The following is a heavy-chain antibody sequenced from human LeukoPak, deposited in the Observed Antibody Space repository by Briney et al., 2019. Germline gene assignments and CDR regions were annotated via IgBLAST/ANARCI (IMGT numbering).Heavy chain of an antibody. CDR3: ARGRETTIANYYYYYIDV. CDR1: GDSVSSNSAA. CDR2: TYYRSKWYN. V-gene: IGHV6-1*01. Sequence: PSQTLSLTCAISGDSVSSNSAAWTWIRQSPSRGLEWLGRTYYRSKWYNDYEVSVQSRITINPDTSKNQFSLQLNSVTPEDTAVYYCARGRETTIANYYYYYIDVWGKGTTVTVSS. J-gene: IGHJ6*03. D-gene: IGHD5-24*01.